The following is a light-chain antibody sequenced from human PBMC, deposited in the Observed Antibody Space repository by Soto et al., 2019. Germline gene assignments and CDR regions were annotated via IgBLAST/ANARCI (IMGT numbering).Light chain of an antibody. CDR3: QQYETFSGT. J-gene: IGKJ1*01. Sequence: DIQMTQSPSTLSGSVGDRVTITCRASQGISRYLSWYQQKPGKAPKLLIYDASSLESGVPSRFSGSGSGTKFTLTIASLQPDDFATYYCQQYETFSGTFGPGTKVDIK. V-gene: IGKV1-5*01. CDR1: QGISRY. CDR2: DAS.